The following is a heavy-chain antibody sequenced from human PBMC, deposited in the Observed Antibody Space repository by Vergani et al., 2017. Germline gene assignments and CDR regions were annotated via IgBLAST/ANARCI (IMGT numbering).Heavy chain of an antibody. J-gene: IGHJ3*02. D-gene: IGHD1/OR15-1a*01. V-gene: IGHV3-72*01. CDR3: VRVKGSNWNNHLYDI. CDR1: GFIFSDHY. Sequence: EVQVVESGGGLVQPGGSLRLSCAASGFIFSDHYMDWVRQAPGKGLEWVGRIRNKANDYTTQYAASVKGRFTISRDDSKSYLYRPMNSLQTEDTALYYCVRVKGSNWNNHLYDIWGQGTLVTVSS. CDR2: IRNKANDYTT.